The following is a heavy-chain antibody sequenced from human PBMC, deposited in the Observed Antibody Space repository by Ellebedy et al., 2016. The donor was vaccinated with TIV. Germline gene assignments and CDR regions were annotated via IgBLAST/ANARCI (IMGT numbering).Heavy chain of an antibody. J-gene: IGHJ4*02. CDR3: TRSPEGVAPSDL. Sequence: PGGSLRLSCAATGFIFSAHHVDWVRQAPGKGLEWVGRLRNKARGYTTEYAASVKGRFSISTDESKNSLFLQMNSLKAEDTAVYYCTRSPEGVAPSDLWGQGTLVTVSS. CDR2: LRNKARGYTT. CDR1: GFIFSAHH. D-gene: IGHD3-10*01. V-gene: IGHV3-72*01.